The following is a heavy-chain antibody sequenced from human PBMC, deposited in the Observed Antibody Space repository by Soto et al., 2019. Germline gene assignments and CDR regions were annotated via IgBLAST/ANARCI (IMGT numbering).Heavy chain of an antibody. CDR1: GFTFSSYG. Sequence: GGSLRLSCAASGFTFSSYGMHWVRQAPGKGLEWVAVIWYDGSNKYYADSVKDRFTISRDNSKNTLFLQMNNLRAEDTSIYYCARDALGIDYWGQGTLVTVSS. CDR3: ARDALGIDY. D-gene: IGHD7-27*01. V-gene: IGHV3-33*01. J-gene: IGHJ4*02. CDR2: IWYDGSNK.